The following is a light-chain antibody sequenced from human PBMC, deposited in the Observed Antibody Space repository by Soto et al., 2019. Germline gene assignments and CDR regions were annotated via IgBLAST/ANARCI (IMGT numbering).Light chain of an antibody. CDR3: NSQRSSGTRV. J-gene: IGLJ1*01. CDR1: SSDVGGYKH. V-gene: IGLV2-14*01. CDR2: EVS. Sequence: QSVLAQPASVSGSPGQSITISCTGTSSDVGGYKHVSWYQHHPGKAPKLMIYEVSNRPSGVSNRFSGSKSGYTASLTISGLQAEDEADYYCNSQRSSGTRVFGNGTKVTVL.